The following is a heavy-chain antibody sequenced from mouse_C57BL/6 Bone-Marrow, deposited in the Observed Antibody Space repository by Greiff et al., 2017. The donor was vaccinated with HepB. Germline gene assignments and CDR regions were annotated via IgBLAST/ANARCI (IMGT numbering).Heavy chain of an antibody. J-gene: IGHJ3*01. V-gene: IGHV5-17*01. D-gene: IGHD2-2*01. Sequence: EVQGVESGGGLVKPGGSLKLSCAASGFTFSAYGMHWVRQAPEKGLEWVAYISSGSSPIYYADTVKGRFTISRDNAKNTLFLQMTSLRSEDTAMYYCARPDGYDGAWFAYWGQGTLVTVSA. CDR3: ARPDGYDGAWFAY. CDR2: ISSGSSPI. CDR1: GFTFSAYG.